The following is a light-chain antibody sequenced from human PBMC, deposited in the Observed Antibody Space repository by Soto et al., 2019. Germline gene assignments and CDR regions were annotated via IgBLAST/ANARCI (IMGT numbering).Light chain of an antibody. CDR2: DVS. CDR1: SSDVGGYNY. CDR3: SSYTSSSTRV. J-gene: IGLJ1*01. V-gene: IGLV2-14*01. Sequence: QSVLTRPASVSGSPGQSITISCTGTSSDVGGYNYVSWYQQHPGKAPKLMIYDVSNRPSGVSNRFSGSKSANTASLTISGLQAEDEADYYCSSYTSSSTRVFGTGTKLTVL.